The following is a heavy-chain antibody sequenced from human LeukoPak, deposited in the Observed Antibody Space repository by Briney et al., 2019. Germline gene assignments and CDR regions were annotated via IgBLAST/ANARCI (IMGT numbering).Heavy chain of an antibody. CDR1: GGSISSSSYY. Sequence: SETLSLTCTVSGGSISSSSYYWGWIRQPPGKGLEWIGSIYYSGSTYYNPSLKSRVTISEDTSKNQFSLKLSSVTAADTAVYYCARQGIAVAGNDYWGQGTLVTVSS. CDR3: ARQGIAVAGNDY. D-gene: IGHD6-19*01. J-gene: IGHJ4*02. CDR2: IYYSGST. V-gene: IGHV4-39*01.